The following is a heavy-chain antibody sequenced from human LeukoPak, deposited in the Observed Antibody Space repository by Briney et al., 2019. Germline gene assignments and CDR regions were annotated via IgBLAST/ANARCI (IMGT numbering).Heavy chain of an antibody. CDR3: ARSAYCGGDCYIDY. D-gene: IGHD2-21*01. V-gene: IGHV4-30-2*01. CDR2: IFHSVST. CDR1: GGSISSGSYY. Sequence: SETLSLTCTVSGGSISSGSYYWSWIRQPPGKGLEWIGFIFHSVSTYYNPSLKSRVTISVDRSKNQFSLKLTSVTAADTAVYYCARSAYCGGDCYIDYWGQGTLVTVSS. J-gene: IGHJ4*02.